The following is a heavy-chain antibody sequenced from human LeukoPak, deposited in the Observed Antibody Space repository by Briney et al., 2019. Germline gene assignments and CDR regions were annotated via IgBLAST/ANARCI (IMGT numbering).Heavy chain of an antibody. J-gene: IGHJ3*02. V-gene: IGHV3-21*01. CDR3: ARGGTTVVTLDAFDI. Sequence: GGSLRLSCAASGFTFSSYSMNLVRLAPGEGLEWVSAISSSISYIYYAVSVQGRFTSSGDNAKNSLYLQMNSLRAEDTAVYYCARGGTTVVTLDAFDIWGQGTMVTVS. CDR1: GFTFSSYS. D-gene: IGHD4-23*01. CDR2: ISSSISYI.